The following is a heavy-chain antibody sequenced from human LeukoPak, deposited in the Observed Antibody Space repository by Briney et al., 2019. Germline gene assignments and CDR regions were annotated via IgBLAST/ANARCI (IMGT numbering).Heavy chain of an antibody. Sequence: GESLKISCKGSGYSFTTYWIGWARQMPGKGLEWMGIIYPGDSDTRYSPSFQGQVTISADKSISTAYLQWSSLKASDTAMYFCARVAGSGDYSNRYYYGMDVWGQGTTVTVSS. V-gene: IGHV5-51*01. J-gene: IGHJ6*02. CDR1: GYSFTTYW. D-gene: IGHD4-11*01. CDR2: IYPGDSDT. CDR3: ARVAGSGDYSNRYYYGMDV.